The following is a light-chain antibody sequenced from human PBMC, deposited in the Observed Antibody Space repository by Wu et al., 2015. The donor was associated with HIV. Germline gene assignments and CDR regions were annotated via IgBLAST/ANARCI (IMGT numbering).Light chain of an antibody. CDR3: QQYGSSPIT. J-gene: IGKJ5*01. CDR2: DAS. Sequence: EIVLTQSPATLSLSPGERATLSCRASQSVSSYLAWYQQKPGQAPRLLIYDASNRATGIPARFSGSGSGTDFSLTISRLEPEDVAMYYCQQYGSSPITFGQGTRLEIE. CDR1: QSVSSY. V-gene: IGKV3-11*01.